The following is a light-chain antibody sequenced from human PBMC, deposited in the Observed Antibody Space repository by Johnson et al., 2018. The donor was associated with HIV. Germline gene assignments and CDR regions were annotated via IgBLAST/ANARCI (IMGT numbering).Light chain of an antibody. J-gene: IGLJ1*01. CDR3: GTWDSSLSVNYV. CDR1: SSNIGNNY. V-gene: IGLV1-51*02. Sequence: QLVLTQPPSVSAAPGQKVTISCSGSSSNIGNNYVSWYQQLPGTAPKLLIYENNKRPSGIPDRFSGSKSGTSATLGITGLQTGDEADYYCGTWDSSLSVNYVFGTGTKGTVL. CDR2: ENN.